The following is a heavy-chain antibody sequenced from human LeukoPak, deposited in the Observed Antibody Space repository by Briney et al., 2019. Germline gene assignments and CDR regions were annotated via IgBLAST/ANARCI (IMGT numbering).Heavy chain of an antibody. J-gene: IGHJ6*03. CDR2: ISAHSGNT. V-gene: IGHV1-18*01. D-gene: IGHD1/OR15-1a*01. CDR3: ARDKGTEGTYYYYYMDV. CDR1: GYTFSSYG. Sequence: GASVKVSCKASGYTFSSYGISWVRQAPGQGLEWMGWISAHSGNTNYEEKLQGRVTMTTDTSTSTAYMELRSLRSNDTAVYYCARDKGTEGTYYYYYMDVWGKGTTDTVSS.